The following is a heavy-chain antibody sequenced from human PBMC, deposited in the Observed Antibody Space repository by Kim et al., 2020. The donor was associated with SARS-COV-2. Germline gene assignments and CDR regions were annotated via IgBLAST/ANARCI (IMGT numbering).Heavy chain of an antibody. Sequence: GGSLRRSCAASGFTFSNYGMHWVRQAPGKGLEWVAVISYDGSNKYYADSAKGRFTISRDNSKNTLYLQMNSLRAEDTAVYYCAKASDDSNYWGQGTLVTV. V-gene: IGHV3-30*18. J-gene: IGHJ4*02. CDR3: AKASDDSNY. CDR1: GFTFSNYG. D-gene: IGHD3-22*01. CDR2: ISYDGSNK.